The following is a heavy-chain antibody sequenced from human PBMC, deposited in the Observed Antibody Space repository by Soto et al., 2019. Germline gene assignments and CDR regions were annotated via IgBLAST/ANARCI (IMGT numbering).Heavy chain of an antibody. CDR3: ARRRETTMAYDAYDL. CDR2: IYPDDSDI. CDR1: EYSFSTYW. D-gene: IGHD1-1*01. J-gene: IGHJ3*01. Sequence: EVQLVQSGVEVRRSGESLKISCKGSEYSFSTYWIAWVRQMPGKGLEWMGIIYPDDSDIRYSPSFQGQVTISVDKSIRTAYLQWRSLTASDTAIYYCARRRETTMAYDAYDLWGQGTTVTVSS. V-gene: IGHV5-51*01.